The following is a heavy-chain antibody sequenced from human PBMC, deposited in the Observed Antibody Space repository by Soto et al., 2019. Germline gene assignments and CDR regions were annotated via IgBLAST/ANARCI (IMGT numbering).Heavy chain of an antibody. CDR2: INSDGSST. CDR1: GFTFSSYW. D-gene: IGHD2-8*01. J-gene: IGHJ3*02. V-gene: IGHV3-74*01. Sequence: GGSLRLSCAASGFTFSSYWMHLVRQAPGKGLVWVSRINSDGSSTSYADSVKGRFTISRDNAKNTLYLQMNSLRAEDTAVYYCARVGCTNGVCYQGSDAFDIWGQGTMVTVSS. CDR3: ARVGCTNGVCYQGSDAFDI.